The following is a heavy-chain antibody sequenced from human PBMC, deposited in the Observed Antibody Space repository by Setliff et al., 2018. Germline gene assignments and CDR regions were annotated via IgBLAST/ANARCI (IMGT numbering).Heavy chain of an antibody. J-gene: IGHJ6*03. Sequence: AASVKVSCKASGGTFSNYGVSWVRQAPGQGLEWMGGTIPLFGTTDYAQKFHGRVTIITDESTSTAFMQLSSLRSEDTAVYYCVREGVDSRSSTDYRYYMDVWGKGTTVTVSS. V-gene: IGHV1-69*05. D-gene: IGHD3-22*01. CDR1: GGTFSNYG. CDR3: VREGVDSRSSTDYRYYMDV. CDR2: TIPLFGTT.